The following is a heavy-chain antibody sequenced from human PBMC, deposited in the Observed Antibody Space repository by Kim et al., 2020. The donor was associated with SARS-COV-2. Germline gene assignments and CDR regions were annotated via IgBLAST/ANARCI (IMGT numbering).Heavy chain of an antibody. CDR3: ARQGYSYGTNWFDP. D-gene: IGHD5-18*01. CDR1: GGSISSSSYY. J-gene: IGHJ5*02. CDR2: IYYSGST. V-gene: IGHV4-39*01. Sequence: SETLSLTCTVSGGSISSSSYYWGWIRQPPGKGLEWIGSIYYSGSTYYNPSLKSRVTISVDTSKNQFSLKLSSVTAADTAVYYCARQGYSYGTNWFDPWGQGTLVTVSS.